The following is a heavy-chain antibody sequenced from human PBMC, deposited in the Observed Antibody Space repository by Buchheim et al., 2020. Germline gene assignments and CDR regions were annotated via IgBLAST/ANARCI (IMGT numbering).Heavy chain of an antibody. CDR2: ISNSGGST. J-gene: IGHJ6*02. CDR1: GFTFSTYA. Sequence: EVQLLETGGGLVQPGGSLRLSCAASGFTFSTYAMSWVRQAPEKGLEWVSIISNSGGSTYYADSVKGRFTISRDNSRNTLYLQMNNLRAEDTAVYYCARLKIETYGYSYHYYGIDVWGQGAT. V-gene: IGHV3-23*01. CDR3: ARLKIETYGYSYHYYGIDV. D-gene: IGHD5-18*01.